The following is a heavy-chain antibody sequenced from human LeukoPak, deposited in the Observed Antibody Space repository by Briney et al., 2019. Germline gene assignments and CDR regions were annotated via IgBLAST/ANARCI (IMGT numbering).Heavy chain of an antibody. CDR2: IYYSGRT. J-gene: IGHJ3*01. D-gene: IGHD3-22*01. V-gene: IGHV4-39*07. CDR1: GDSISRSDSY. CDR3: ARQSDSSGYYYLGAFDF. Sequence: SETLSLTCSVSGDSISRSDSYWDWIRQPPGKGLQWIGTIYYSGRTYYSPSLKSRLTMSVDTSKNQFSLKLSSVTAADTAVYYCARQSDSSGYYYLGAFDFWGQGTMVTVSS.